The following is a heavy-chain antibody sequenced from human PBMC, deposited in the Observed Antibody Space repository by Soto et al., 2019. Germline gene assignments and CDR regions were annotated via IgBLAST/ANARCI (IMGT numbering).Heavy chain of an antibody. D-gene: IGHD3-9*01. CDR1: GGSISTYY. V-gene: IGHV4-59*01. Sequence: SETLSLTCTVSGGSISTYYWSWIRQPPGKGLEWIGYIYYSGSTNYNPSLKSRVTISVDTSKTQFSLKLSSVTAADTAVYYCGRGHSLLTGYRSYYYYYMDVWGKGTTVTVSS. CDR2: IYYSGST. CDR3: GRGHSLLTGYRSYYYYYMDV. J-gene: IGHJ6*03.